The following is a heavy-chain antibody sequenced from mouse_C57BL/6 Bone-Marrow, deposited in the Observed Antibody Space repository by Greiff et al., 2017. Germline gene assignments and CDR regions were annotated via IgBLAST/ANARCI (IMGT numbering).Heavy chain of an antibody. CDR3: ARQRGNYRAWIAY. CDR1: GYTFTSYW. Sequence: VQLQQPGAELVKPGASVKLSCKASGYTFTSYWMHWVKQRPGQGLEWIGLIHPNSGSTNYKEKFKSKATLTVDKSSSTAYMQLSSLTSEDSAVYYCARQRGNYRAWIAYWGQGTLVTVSA. J-gene: IGHJ3*01. V-gene: IGHV1-64*01. CDR2: IHPNSGST. D-gene: IGHD2-1*01.